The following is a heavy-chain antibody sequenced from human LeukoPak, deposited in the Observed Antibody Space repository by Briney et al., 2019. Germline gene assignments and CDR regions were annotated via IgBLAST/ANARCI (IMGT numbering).Heavy chain of an antibody. CDR3: TKGPTSAAGNWFDP. V-gene: IGHV3-21*04. D-gene: IGHD2-15*01. J-gene: IGHJ5*02. CDR2: ISSSSSYI. CDR1: GFTFSSYS. Sequence: GGSLRLPCAASGFTFSSYSMNWVRQAPGKGLEWVSSISSSSSYIYYADSVKGRFTISRDNSKNSLDLLMNSLRAEDTAIYYCTKGPTSAAGNWFDPWGQGTLVIVSS.